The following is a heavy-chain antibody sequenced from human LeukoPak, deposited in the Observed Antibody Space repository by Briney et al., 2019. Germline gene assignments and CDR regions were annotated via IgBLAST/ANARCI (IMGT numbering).Heavy chain of an antibody. Sequence: SETLSLTCAVYGGSFSGYYWSWIRQPPGKGLEWIGEINHSGSTNYNPSLKSRVTISVDTSKNQFPLKLSSVTAADTAVYYCARVRNPYYYGSGSKLNWFDPWGQGTLVTVSS. CDR1: GGSFSGYY. CDR2: INHSGST. CDR3: ARVRNPYYYGSGSKLNWFDP. J-gene: IGHJ5*02. D-gene: IGHD3-10*01. V-gene: IGHV4-34*01.